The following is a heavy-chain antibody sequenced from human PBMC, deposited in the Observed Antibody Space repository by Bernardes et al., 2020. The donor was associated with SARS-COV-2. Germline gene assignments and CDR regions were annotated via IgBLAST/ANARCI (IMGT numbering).Heavy chain of an antibody. Sequence: SETLSLTCTVSGGSISSYYWSWIRQPPGKGLEWIGYIYYSGSTNYNPSLKSRVTISVDTSKNQFSLKLSSVTAADTAVYYCARDSVQTYCGGDCSHERSDAFDIWGQGTMVTVSS. D-gene: IGHD2-21*02. CDR1: GGSISSYY. V-gene: IGHV4-59*01. CDR3: ARDSVQTYCGGDCSHERSDAFDI. CDR2: IYYSGST. J-gene: IGHJ3*02.